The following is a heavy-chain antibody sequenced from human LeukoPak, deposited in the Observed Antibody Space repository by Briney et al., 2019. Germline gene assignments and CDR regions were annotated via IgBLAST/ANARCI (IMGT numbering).Heavy chain of an antibody. D-gene: IGHD1-26*01. CDR2: SIPIFGTA. CDR1: GGTFSSYA. CDR3: ARLVGATNLLDY. J-gene: IGHJ4*02. V-gene: IGHV1-69*05. Sequence: ASVKVSCEASGGTFSSYAISWVRQAPGQGLEWMGGSIPIFGTANYAQKFQGRVTISTDESTSTAYMELSSLRSEDTAVYYCARLVGATNLLDYWGQGTLVTVSS.